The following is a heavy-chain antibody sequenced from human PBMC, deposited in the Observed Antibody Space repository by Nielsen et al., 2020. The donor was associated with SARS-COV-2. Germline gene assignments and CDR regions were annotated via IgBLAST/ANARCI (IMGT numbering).Heavy chain of an antibody. CDR2: IYSDGST. D-gene: IGHD4-17*01. J-gene: IGHJ4*02. Sequence: GGSLRLSCAASGFSVSSHDMNWVRQAPGKGLQWVSLIYSDGSTKYADSVKGRFTISRDNSKNTLYLQMNSLRAEDTAVYYCAKDSAYGDYADFDYWGQGTLVTVSS. CDR3: AKDSAYGDYADFDY. CDR1: GFSVSSHD. V-gene: IGHV3-53*01.